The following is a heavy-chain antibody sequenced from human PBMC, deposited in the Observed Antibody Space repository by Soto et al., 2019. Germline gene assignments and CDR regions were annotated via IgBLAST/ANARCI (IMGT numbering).Heavy chain of an antibody. D-gene: IGHD2-21*02. CDR1: GYTLTELS. J-gene: IGHJ3*02. V-gene: IGHV1-24*01. CDR2: FDPEDGET. Sequence: GASVKVSCKVSGYTLTELSMHWVRQAPGKGLERMGGFDPEDGETIYAQKFQGRVTMTEDTSTDTAYMELSSLRSEDTAVYYCATGVSCVGDCPIDAFDIWGQGTRVSVSS. CDR3: ATGVSCVGDCPIDAFDI.